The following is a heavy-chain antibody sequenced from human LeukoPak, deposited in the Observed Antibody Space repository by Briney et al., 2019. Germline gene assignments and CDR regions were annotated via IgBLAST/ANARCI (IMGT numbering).Heavy chain of an antibody. CDR2: IIPIFGTA. D-gene: IGHD6-19*01. V-gene: IGHV1-69*13. CDR1: GYTFTSHY. J-gene: IGHJ4*02. Sequence: GASVKVSCKASGYTFTSHYMHWVRQAPGQGLEWMGGIIPIFGTANYAQKFQGRVTITADESTSTAYMELSSLRSEDTAVYYCARERGPPGYSSGWSPFDYWGQGTLVTVSS. CDR3: ARERGPPGYSSGWSPFDY.